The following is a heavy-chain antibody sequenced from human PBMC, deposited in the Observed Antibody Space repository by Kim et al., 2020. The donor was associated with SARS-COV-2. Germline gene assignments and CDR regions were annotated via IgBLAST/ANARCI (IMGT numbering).Heavy chain of an antibody. CDR2: VFHSGNT. V-gene: IGHV4-39*01. CDR1: GGSISRSPYY. Sequence: SETLSLTCNVSGGSISRSPYYWGWIRQPPGKRLEWIGSVFHSGNTYYNPSLRGRVTISVDTSQNQFSLRLTSVTAADTGVYYCATLIRYTYSDWCQGTL. CDR3: ATLIRYTYSD. D-gene: IGHD3-16*01. J-gene: IGHJ4*02.